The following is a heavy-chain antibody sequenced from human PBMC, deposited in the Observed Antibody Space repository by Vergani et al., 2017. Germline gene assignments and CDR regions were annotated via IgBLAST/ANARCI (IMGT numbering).Heavy chain of an antibody. CDR1: GCSISSSSYY. J-gene: IGHJ4*02. CDR2: IYYSGST. V-gene: IGHV4-39*01. Sequence: QLQLQESGPGLVKPSETLSLTCTVSGCSISSSSYYWGWIRQPPGKGLEWIGSIYYSGSTYYNPSLKSRVTISVDTSKNQFSLKLSSVTAADTAVYYCARQESSYDSSGYYDYWGQGTLVTVSS. D-gene: IGHD3-22*01. CDR3: ARQESSYDSSGYYDY.